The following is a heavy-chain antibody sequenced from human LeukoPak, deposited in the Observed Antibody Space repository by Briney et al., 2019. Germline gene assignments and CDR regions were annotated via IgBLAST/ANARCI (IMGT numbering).Heavy chain of an antibody. J-gene: IGHJ6*04. CDR1: GGSISSSNW. CDR3: AREGAVAGHYYYSMDV. CDR2: IYHSGST. D-gene: IGHD6-19*01. Sequence: PSRTLSLTCAVSGGSISSSNWWSWVRQPPGKGLEWIGEIYHSGSTNYNPSLKSRVTISVDKSKNQFSLKLSSVTAADTAVYYCAREGAVAGHYYYSMDVWGKGTTVTVSS. V-gene: IGHV4-4*02.